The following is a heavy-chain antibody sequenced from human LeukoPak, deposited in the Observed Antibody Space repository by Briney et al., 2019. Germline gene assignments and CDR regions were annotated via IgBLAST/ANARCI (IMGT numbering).Heavy chain of an antibody. CDR1: GGSFSGYY. Sequence: SETLSLTCAGYGGSFSGYYWSWIPQPPGKGLEWIGEINHSGSTNYNPSLKSRVTISVDTSKNQFSLKLSSVTAADTGVYYRARRGSGWYPDWGQGTLVTVSS. V-gene: IGHV4-34*01. CDR3: ARRGSGWYPD. J-gene: IGHJ4*02. D-gene: IGHD6-19*01. CDR2: INHSGST.